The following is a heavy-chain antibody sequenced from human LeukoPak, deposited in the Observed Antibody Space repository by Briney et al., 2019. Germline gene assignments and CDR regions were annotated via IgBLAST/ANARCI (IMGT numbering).Heavy chain of an antibody. Sequence: GASVKVSCKSPGYTFTSYYIRWVRQAPGQGLEWMGIINPGGGSTSYAQKFQGRVTMTRDTSTSTVYMELSSLRSEDTAVYYCARDREWGPEDYYDGWGQGTLVTVSS. V-gene: IGHV1-46*01. J-gene: IGHJ4*02. D-gene: IGHD3-22*01. CDR3: ARDREWGPEDYYDG. CDR2: INPGGGST. CDR1: GYTFTSYY.